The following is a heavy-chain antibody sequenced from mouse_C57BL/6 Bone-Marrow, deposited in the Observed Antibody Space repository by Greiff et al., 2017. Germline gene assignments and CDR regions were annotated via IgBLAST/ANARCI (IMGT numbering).Heavy chain of an antibody. Sequence: QVQLQQSDAELVKPGASVKISCKVSGYTFTDHTIHWMKQRPEQGLEWIGYICPRDGSTKYNEKFKVKATLTADKSSSTAYMQLNSLTSEASAVYFCAFDDSLTGTGTYWGQGTLVTVSA. CDR1: GYTFTDHT. D-gene: IGHD4-1*01. CDR2: ICPRDGST. V-gene: IGHV1-78*01. CDR3: AFDDSLTGTGTY. J-gene: IGHJ3*01.